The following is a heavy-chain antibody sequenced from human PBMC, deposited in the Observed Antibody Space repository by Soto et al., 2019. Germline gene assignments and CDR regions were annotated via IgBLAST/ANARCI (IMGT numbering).Heavy chain of an antibody. CDR2: IVVGSGNT. Sequence: GASVKVTCKASGLTFTSSAVQSLRQARGQRLEWIGWIVVGSGNTNYAQKFQERVTITRDMSTSTAYMELSSLRSEDTAVYYCAALREGVAFDIWGQGTMVTVSS. J-gene: IGHJ3*02. CDR3: AALREGVAFDI. CDR1: GLTFTSSA. V-gene: IGHV1-58*01. D-gene: IGHD2-8*01.